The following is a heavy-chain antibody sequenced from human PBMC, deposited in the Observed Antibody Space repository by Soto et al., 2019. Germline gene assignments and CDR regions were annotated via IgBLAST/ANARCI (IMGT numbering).Heavy chain of an antibody. CDR2: IYYSGTT. Sequence: SETLSLTCTVSGGSISSYYWSWIRQHPGKGLGWIGYIYYSGTTNYNPSLKSPVTISVDTSKNQFSLKLSSVTAADTAVYYCARHLYCSNTRCYYYYGMDVWGQGTTVTVSS. CDR3: ARHLYCSNTRCYYYYGMDV. V-gene: IGHV4-59*01. CDR1: GGSISSYY. D-gene: IGHD2-2*01. J-gene: IGHJ6*02.